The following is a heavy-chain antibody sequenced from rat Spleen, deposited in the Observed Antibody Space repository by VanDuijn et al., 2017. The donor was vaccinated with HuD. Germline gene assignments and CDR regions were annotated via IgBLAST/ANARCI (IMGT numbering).Heavy chain of an antibody. Sequence: EVQLVESGGGLVQPGRSMKLSCAASGLSFSNYYMAWVRQAPTKGLEWVAYISTGGGNTYYRDSVRGRFTISRDNTKSTLYLQLDSLRSEDTATYYCTTDTFYDGTYYPGGFDYWGQGVMVTVSS. V-gene: IGHV5-27*01. CDR2: ISTGGGNT. D-gene: IGHD1-12*02. J-gene: IGHJ2*01. CDR1: GLSFSNYY. CDR3: TTDTFYDGTYYPGGFDY.